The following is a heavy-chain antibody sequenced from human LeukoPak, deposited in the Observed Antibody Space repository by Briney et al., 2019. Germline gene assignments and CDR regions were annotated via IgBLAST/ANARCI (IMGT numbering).Heavy chain of an antibody. V-gene: IGHV3-21*05. CDR2: ISSSSSYI. CDR1: GFTFSSYS. CDR3: ARDSPYYRQPNWFDP. Sequence: KPGGSLRLSCAASGFTFSSYSMNWVRQAPGKGLEWVSYISSSSSYIYYADSVKGRFTISRDNAKNSLYLQMNSLRAEDTAVYYCARDSPYYRQPNWFDPWGQGTLVTVSS. D-gene: IGHD3-22*01. J-gene: IGHJ5*02.